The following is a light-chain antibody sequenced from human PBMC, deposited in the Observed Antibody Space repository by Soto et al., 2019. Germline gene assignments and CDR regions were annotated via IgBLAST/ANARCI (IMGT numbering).Light chain of an antibody. Sequence: DLQMTQSPSSVSASVGDRVTITCRASQGISSWLAWYQKKPGKAPNLLIYAASSLQSGVPSRFSGSESGTDFTLTISSLQPEDCAIYFCQQANSFPITFGQGTRLEIK. V-gene: IGKV1-12*01. CDR3: QQANSFPIT. CDR1: QGISSW. J-gene: IGKJ5*01. CDR2: AAS.